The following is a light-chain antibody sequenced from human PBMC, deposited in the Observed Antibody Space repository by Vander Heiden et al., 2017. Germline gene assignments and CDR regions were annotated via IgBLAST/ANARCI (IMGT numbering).Light chain of an antibody. CDR1: KDISNY. CDR2: DAS. V-gene: IGKV1-33*01. J-gene: IGKJ1*01. CDR3: QQDHTLRL. Sequence: DIQMTQSPSSLSASVGDRVTITCQASKDISNYLNWYQQKPGKAPKLLIYDASNVETGVPSRFSGSGSGKDFTFTISSLQPEDIAKYYWQQDHTLRLFGQGTKVEIK.